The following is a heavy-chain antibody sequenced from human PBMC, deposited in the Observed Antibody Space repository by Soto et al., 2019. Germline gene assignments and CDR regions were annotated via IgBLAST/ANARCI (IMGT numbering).Heavy chain of an antibody. J-gene: IGHJ4*02. CDR1: GFTFSSYW. Sequence: PGGSLRLSCAASGFTFSSYWMHWVRQAPGKGLVWVSRINSDGSSTSYADSVKGRFTTSRDNAKNTLYLQMNSLRAEDTAVYYCARVYNFWSGYYQGHYFDYWGQGTLVTVSS. D-gene: IGHD3-3*01. CDR2: INSDGSST. V-gene: IGHV3-74*01. CDR3: ARVYNFWSGYYQGHYFDY.